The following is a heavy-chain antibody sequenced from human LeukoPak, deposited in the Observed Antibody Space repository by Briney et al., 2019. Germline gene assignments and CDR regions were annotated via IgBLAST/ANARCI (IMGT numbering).Heavy chain of an antibody. D-gene: IGHD6-19*01. CDR3: ARSSGYSSGWYDLYFQH. Sequence: SGTLSLTCAVSGGSISSSNWWSWVRQPPGKGLEWIGGIYHSGSTNYDPSLKSRVTISVDKSKNQFSLKLSSVTAADTAVYYCARSSGYSSGWYDLYFQHWGQGTLVTVSS. CDR1: GGSISSSNW. CDR2: IYHSGST. V-gene: IGHV4-4*02. J-gene: IGHJ1*01.